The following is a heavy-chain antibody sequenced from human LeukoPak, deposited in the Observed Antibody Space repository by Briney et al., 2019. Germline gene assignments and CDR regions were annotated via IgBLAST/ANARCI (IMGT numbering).Heavy chain of an antibody. CDR1: GGSFSSSNYY. J-gene: IGHJ4*02. V-gene: IGHV3-23*01. Sequence: QASETLSLTCIVSGGSFSSSNYYWGWVRQAPGKGLEWVAAISGSGSNTYYADSVQGRFTISRDKSKNTLDLQMNSLRAEDTAVYYCAKDQRPMVNYAWQYFDYWGQGTLVTVSS. CDR3: AKDQRPMVNYAWQYFDY. D-gene: IGHD1-7*01. CDR2: ISGSGSNT.